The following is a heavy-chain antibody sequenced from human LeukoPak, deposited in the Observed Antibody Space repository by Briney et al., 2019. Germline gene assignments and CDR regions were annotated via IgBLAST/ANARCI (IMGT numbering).Heavy chain of an antibody. D-gene: IGHD3-10*01. V-gene: IGHV4-39*01. CDR1: GGSINSGPYY. Sequence: SETLSLTCTVSGGSINSGPYYWAWIRQTPDQGLEWIGTVYHDGSTKYNPSLKGRVSLSVDTSKNEFSMKLNSVTAADTAVYYCARHGSSSEGVDYWGQGTLVTVSS. J-gene: IGHJ4*02. CDR3: ARHGSSSEGVDY. CDR2: VYHDGST.